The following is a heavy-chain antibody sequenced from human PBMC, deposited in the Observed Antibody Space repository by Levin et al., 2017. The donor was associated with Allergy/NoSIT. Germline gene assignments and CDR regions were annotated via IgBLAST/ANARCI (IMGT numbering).Heavy chain of an antibody. CDR2: FDPEDGET. V-gene: IGHV1-24*01. CDR3: ATLIWFRELLYHYYFDY. Sequence: ASVKVSCKVSGYTLTELSMHWVRQAPGKGLEWMGGFDPEDGETIYAQKFQGRVTMTEDTSTDTAYMELSSLRSEDTAVYYCATLIWFRELLYHYYFDYWGQGTLVTVSS. D-gene: IGHD3-10*01. CDR1: GYTLTELS. J-gene: IGHJ4*02.